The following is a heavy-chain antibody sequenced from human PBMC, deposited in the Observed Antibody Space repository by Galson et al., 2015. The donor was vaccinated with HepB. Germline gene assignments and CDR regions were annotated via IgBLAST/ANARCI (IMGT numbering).Heavy chain of an antibody. D-gene: IGHD5-24*01. Sequence: SVKVSCKASGGTFSSYAISWVRQAPGQGLEWMGGIIPIFGIANYAQKFQGRVTITADKSTSTAYMELSSLRSEDTAVYYCAGDIVEMATIRAGLYYYGMDVWGQGTTVTVSS. CDR2: IIPIFGIA. J-gene: IGHJ6*02. V-gene: IGHV1-69*10. CDR1: GGTFSSYA. CDR3: AGDIVEMATIRAGLYYYGMDV.